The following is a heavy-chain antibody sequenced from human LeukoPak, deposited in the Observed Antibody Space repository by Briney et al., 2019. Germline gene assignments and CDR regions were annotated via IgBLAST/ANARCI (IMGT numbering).Heavy chain of an antibody. CDR1: GCTFTSYG. J-gene: IGHJ4*02. Sequence: ASVKVSCKASGCTFTSYGISWVRQAPGQGLEWMGWISAYSGNTDYAQRLQGRITVTTDTPTSTAYMELRSLRSDDTAVYYCARDLTSSWKYGEIDFWGQGTRVTVSS. V-gene: IGHV1-18*01. D-gene: IGHD1-7*01. CDR3: ARDLTSSWKYGEIDF. CDR2: ISAYSGNT.